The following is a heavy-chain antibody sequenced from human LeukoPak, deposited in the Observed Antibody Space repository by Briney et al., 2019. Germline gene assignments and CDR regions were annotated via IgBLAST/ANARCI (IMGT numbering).Heavy chain of an antibody. D-gene: IGHD1-26*01. V-gene: IGHV4-59*12. Sequence: SETLSLTCTVSGGSISSNYWSWIRQPPGKGLEWIGYIYHSGSTNYNPSLKSRASISADTSRNQFSLKLRSVTAADTAVYYCAKNGQSGFSFDPWGQGTPVTVSS. CDR1: GGSISSNY. J-gene: IGHJ5*02. CDR2: IYHSGST. CDR3: AKNGQSGFSFDP.